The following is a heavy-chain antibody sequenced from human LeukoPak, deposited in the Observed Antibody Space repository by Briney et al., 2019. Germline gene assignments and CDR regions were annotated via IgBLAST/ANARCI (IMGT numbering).Heavy chain of an antibody. D-gene: IGHD6-13*01. CDR3: ARGSSSSLYGGESNWFDH. CDR2: SYHSGST. CDR1: GGSISSSNW. J-gene: IGHJ5*02. V-gene: IGHV4-4*02. Sequence: SGTLSLTCAVSGGSISSSNWWWWGRRPPRKGLEWMGESYHSGSTNYNPSLKSRVTISVDKSKNQSSLKLSSETGADTAVYYGARGSSSSLYGGESNWFDHWGQGTLVTVSS.